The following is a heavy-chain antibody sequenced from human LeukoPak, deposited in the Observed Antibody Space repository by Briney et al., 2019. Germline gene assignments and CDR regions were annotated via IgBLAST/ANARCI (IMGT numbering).Heavy chain of an antibody. CDR3: ARAVPPYYYDSSGSNAFDI. CDR2: FDPEDGET. CDR1: GYTLTELS. D-gene: IGHD3-22*01. Sequence: ASVKVSCKVSGYTLTELSMHWVRQAPGKGLEWMGGFDPEDGETIYAQKFQGRVTMTEDTSTDTAYMELSRLRSDDTAVYYCARAVPPYYYDSSGSNAFDIWGQGTMVTVSS. V-gene: IGHV1-24*01. J-gene: IGHJ3*02.